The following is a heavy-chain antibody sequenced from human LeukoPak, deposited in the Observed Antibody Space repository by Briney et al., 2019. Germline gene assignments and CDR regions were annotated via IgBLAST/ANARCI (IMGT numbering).Heavy chain of an antibody. CDR1: GFSFSDYY. V-gene: IGHV3-11*05. CDR2: ISGSGSNT. Sequence: KPGGSLRPSRAASGFSFSDYYMSWIRQAPGKGLEWVSYISGSGSNTKYADSVKGRFTISIDNAENSLYLQMNSLRAEDTAVYYCARDSAHTVVVPAVIPPGLDNWFDPWGQGTLVTVSS. D-gene: IGHD2-2*01. J-gene: IGHJ5*02. CDR3: ARDSAHTVVVPAVIPPGLDNWFDP.